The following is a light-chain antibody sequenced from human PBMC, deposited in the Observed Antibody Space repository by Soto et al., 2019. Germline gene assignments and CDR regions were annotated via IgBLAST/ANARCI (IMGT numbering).Light chain of an antibody. J-gene: IGKJ1*01. CDR3: QQSYSTPRT. V-gene: IGKV1-39*01. CDR1: QSISSY. Sequence: EIQMTQYPSSLSASVGDVVTITFRASQSISSYLNWYQQKTGKDPKILIYAASSLHSGVPSSFSGSGSATDFTLTINSLQPEDFATYFCQQSYSTPRTFGQGTKVDIK. CDR2: AAS.